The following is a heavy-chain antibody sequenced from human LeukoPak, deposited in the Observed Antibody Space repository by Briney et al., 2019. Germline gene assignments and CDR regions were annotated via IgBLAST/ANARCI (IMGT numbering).Heavy chain of an antibody. V-gene: IGHV4-59*01. CDR2: IYYSGST. CDR1: GGSISSYY. Sequence: PSETLSLTCTVAGGSISSYYWSWIRQPPGKGLEWIGYIYYSGSTNYNPSLKSRVTISVDTSKNQFSLKLSSATAADTAVYYCARSLPDSYYYMDVWGKGTTVTVSS. CDR3: ARSLPDSYYYMDV. J-gene: IGHJ6*03.